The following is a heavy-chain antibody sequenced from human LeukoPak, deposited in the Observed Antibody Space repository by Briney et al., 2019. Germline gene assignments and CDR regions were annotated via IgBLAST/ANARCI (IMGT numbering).Heavy chain of an antibody. V-gene: IGHV4-59*01. D-gene: IGHD3-16*01. CDR3: ARESGSYLWRSWLNP. CDR1: GGSISRYS. J-gene: IGHJ5*02. Sequence: SETLSLTCTVSGGSISRYSWSWIRQPPGKGLEWIGNIYNSGNTNYNPSLKSRVTISVDTSKNQFSLKLNSVTAADTAVYYCARESGSYLWRSWLNPWGQGTLVTVSS. CDR2: IYNSGNT.